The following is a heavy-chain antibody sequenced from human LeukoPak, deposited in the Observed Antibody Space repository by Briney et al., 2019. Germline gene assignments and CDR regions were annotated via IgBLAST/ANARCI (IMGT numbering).Heavy chain of an antibody. CDR1: GSTFSNYY. Sequence: KPGGSLRLSCAASGSTFSNYYMSWIRQAPGKGLEWVSYISGSSGSTNYADSVMGRFTISRDNGKNSLYLQMNSLRAEDTAVYYCARDQGENYDSSGYYPYWGQGTLVTVSS. CDR3: ARDQGENYDSSGYYPY. J-gene: IGHJ4*02. D-gene: IGHD3-22*01. CDR2: ISGSSGST. V-gene: IGHV3-11*06.